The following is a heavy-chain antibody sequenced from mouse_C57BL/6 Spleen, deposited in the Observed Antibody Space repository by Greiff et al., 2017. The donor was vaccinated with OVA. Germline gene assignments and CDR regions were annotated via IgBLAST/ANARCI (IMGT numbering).Heavy chain of an antibody. V-gene: IGHV1-18*01. D-gene: IGHD2-5*01. CDR3: ARRSNYEYYAMDY. Sequence: EVQLQESGPELVKPGASVKIPCKASGYTFTDYNMDWVKQSHGKSLEWIGDINPNNGGTIYNQKFKGKATLTVDKSSSTAYMELRSLTSEDTAVYYCARRSNYEYYAMDYWGQGTSVTVSS. CDR2: INPNNGGT. CDR1: GYTFTDYN. J-gene: IGHJ4*01.